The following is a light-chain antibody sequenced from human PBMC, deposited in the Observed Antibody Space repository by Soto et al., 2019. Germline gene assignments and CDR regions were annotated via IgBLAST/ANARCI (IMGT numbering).Light chain of an antibody. CDR1: RSNVGTNL. CDR2: AHI. CDR3: AVWDDGLNGYV. J-gene: IGLJ1*01. Sequence: QSVLTRPPSASGTPGQRVTISWSGRRSNVGTNLVNWYQQLPGTAPKLLIYAHIQRPSGVPDRFSGSTSGTSASLAISGLQSKDEADYYCAVWDDGLNGYVFGTGTKVTV. V-gene: IGLV1-44*01.